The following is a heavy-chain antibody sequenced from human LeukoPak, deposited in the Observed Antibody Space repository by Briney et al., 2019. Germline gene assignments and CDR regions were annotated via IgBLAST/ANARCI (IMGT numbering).Heavy chain of an antibody. J-gene: IGHJ4*02. D-gene: IGHD5-18*01. CDR1: GGSITSGDYY. V-gene: IGHV4-30-4*02. Sequence: PSETLSLTCTVSGGSITSGDYYWSWIRQPPGKGLEWIGYIYNSGSTYYNPSLKSRVTISVDTSKKQFSLKLSSVTAADTAVYYCARGSGIQLWVFDYWGQGTLVTVSS. CDR3: ARGSGIQLWVFDY. CDR2: IYNSGST.